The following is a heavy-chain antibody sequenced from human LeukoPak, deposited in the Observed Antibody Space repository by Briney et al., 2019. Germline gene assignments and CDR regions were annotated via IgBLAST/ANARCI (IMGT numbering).Heavy chain of an antibody. D-gene: IGHD2-8*01. Sequence: QPGGSLRLSCAASGFTFSSYGMTWLRQTPAKGLEWVSAISGSGETTYYSDSVKGRFTISRDNSKNTLFLQMNSLRVEDAAMYYCAKTHGHFDQWGQGTLVAVSS. CDR2: ISGSGETT. CDR3: AKTHGHFDQ. CDR1: GFTFSSYG. J-gene: IGHJ4*02. V-gene: IGHV3-23*01.